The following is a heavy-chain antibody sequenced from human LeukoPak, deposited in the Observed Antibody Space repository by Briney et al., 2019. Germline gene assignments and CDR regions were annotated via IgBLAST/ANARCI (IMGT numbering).Heavy chain of an antibody. CDR1: GFTFSSYG. CDR3: AKGVDYCSGGSCPADY. CDR2: ISYDGSNK. D-gene: IGHD2-15*01. Sequence: PGRSLRLSCAASGFTFSSYGMHWVRQAPGKGLEWVAVISYDGSNKYYADSVKGRFTTSRDNSKNTLYLQMNSLRAEDTAVYYCAKGVDYCSGGSCPADYWGPGTLVTVSS. V-gene: IGHV3-30*18. J-gene: IGHJ4*02.